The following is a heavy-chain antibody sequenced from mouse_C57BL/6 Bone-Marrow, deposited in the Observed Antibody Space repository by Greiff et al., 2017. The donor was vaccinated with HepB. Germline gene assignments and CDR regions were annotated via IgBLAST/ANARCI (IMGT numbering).Heavy chain of an antibody. CDR1: GFTFSDYG. D-gene: IGHD2-4*01. Sequence: EVQGVESGGGLVKPGGSLKLSCAASGFTFSDYGMHWVRQAPEKGLEWVAYISSGSSTIYYADTVKGRFTISRDNAKNTLFLQMTSLRSEDTAMYYCARHDYDRVYYAMDYWGQGTSVTVSS. CDR3: ARHDYDRVYYAMDY. V-gene: IGHV5-17*01. J-gene: IGHJ4*01. CDR2: ISSGSSTI.